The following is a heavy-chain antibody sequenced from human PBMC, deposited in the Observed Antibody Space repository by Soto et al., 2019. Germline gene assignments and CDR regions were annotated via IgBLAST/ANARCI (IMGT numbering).Heavy chain of an antibody. Sequence: PGESLKISCXGSGYSFTSYWISWVRQMPGKGLEWMGRIDPSDSYTNYSPSFQGHVTISADKSISTAYLQWSSLKASDTAMYYCPRLTYYYDSSGYNYFDYWGQGTLVTVSS. CDR1: GYSFTSYW. J-gene: IGHJ4*02. V-gene: IGHV5-10-1*01. CDR2: IDPSDSYT. CDR3: PRLTYYYDSSGYNYFDY. D-gene: IGHD3-22*01.